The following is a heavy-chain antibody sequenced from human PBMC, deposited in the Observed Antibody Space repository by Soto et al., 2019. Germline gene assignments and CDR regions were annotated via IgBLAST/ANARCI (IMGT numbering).Heavy chain of an antibody. Sequence: QVQLVQSGAEVKKPGASVKVSCKASGYTFTSSDINWVRQATGQGLEWMGWMNPTNGNTGYAQKCKGRITMTRDTSISTVYMELSSLRAEDTAVYYCARGRADGDYGNWIDPWGQGTLVTVSS. J-gene: IGHJ5*02. V-gene: IGHV1-8*01. D-gene: IGHD4-17*01. CDR3: ARGRADGDYGNWIDP. CDR2: MNPTNGNT. CDR1: GYTFTSSD.